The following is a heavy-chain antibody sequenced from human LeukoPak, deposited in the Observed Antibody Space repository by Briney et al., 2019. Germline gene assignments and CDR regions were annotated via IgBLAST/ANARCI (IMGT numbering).Heavy chain of an antibody. CDR3: ARDCIGCHGFDY. CDR1: GYTFITYG. D-gene: IGHD2-15*01. Sequence: ASVKVSCKXSGYTFITYGISWVRQAPGQGLEWMGWVSAYADDTNYVQKYQGRVSMTTDTSTSTAYMELRSLRSDDTDVYYCARDCIGCHGFDYWGQGTLVTVSS. J-gene: IGHJ4*02. V-gene: IGHV1-18*01. CDR2: VSAYADDT.